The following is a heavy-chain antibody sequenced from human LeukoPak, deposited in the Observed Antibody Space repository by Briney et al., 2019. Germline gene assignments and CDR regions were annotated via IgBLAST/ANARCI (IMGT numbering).Heavy chain of an antibody. CDR2: MNPNSGNT. CDR1: GYTFTSYD. V-gene: IGHV1-8*01. Sequence: GAPVKVSCKASGYTFTSYDINWVRQATGQGLEWMGWMNPNSGNTGYAQKFQGRVTMTRDTSTSTAYMELSRLRSDDTAVYYCARADSPGYYYYYYMDVWGKGTTVTVSS. CDR3: ARADSPGYYYYYYMDV. J-gene: IGHJ6*03. D-gene: IGHD4-11*01.